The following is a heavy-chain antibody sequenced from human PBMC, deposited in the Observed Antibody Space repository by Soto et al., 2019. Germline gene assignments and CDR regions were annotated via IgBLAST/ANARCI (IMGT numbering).Heavy chain of an antibody. Sequence: SETLSLTCTVSGGSISSSSYYWGWIRQPPGKGLEWIGSIYYSGSTYYNPSLKSRVTISVDTSKNQFSLKLSSVTAADTAVYYCARRQGFWSGYYFDYWGQGTLVTVSS. CDR1: GGSISSSSYY. CDR3: ARRQGFWSGYYFDY. CDR2: IYYSGST. J-gene: IGHJ4*02. V-gene: IGHV4-39*01. D-gene: IGHD3-3*01.